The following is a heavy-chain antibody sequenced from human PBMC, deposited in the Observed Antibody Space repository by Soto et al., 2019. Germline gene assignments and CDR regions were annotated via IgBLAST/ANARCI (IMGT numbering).Heavy chain of an antibody. V-gene: IGHV4-39*01. Sequence: PSETLSLTCTVSGGSISSSSYYWGWIRQPPGKGLEWIGSIYYSGSTYYNPSLKSRVTISVDTSKNQFSLKLSSVTAADTAVYYCARRQYDYVWGSYLNYFDYWGQGTLVTVS. J-gene: IGHJ4*02. CDR3: ARRQYDYVWGSYLNYFDY. CDR2: IYYSGST. D-gene: IGHD3-16*02. CDR1: GGSISSSSYY.